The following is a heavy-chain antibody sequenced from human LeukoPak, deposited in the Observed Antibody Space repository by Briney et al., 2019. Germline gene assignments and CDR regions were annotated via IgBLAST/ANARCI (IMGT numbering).Heavy chain of an antibody. CDR1: GFTFSTYW. D-gene: IGHD4-23*01. Sequence: GGSLRLSCAASGFTFSTYWMHWVRQGPGKGLVWVSRINSVGSNTNYADSVKGRFTISRDNAKNTLYLQMNSLRAEDTAVYCCARHLTHLVYWGQGALVTVSS. CDR3: ARHLTHLVY. V-gene: IGHV3-74*01. J-gene: IGHJ4*02. CDR2: INSVGSNT.